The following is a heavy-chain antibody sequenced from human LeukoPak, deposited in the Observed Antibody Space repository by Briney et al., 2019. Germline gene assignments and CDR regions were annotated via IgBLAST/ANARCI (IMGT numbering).Heavy chain of an antibody. V-gene: IGHV3-30*18. Sequence: GGSLRLSCAASGFTFSSYGMHWVRQAPGKGLEWVAVISNDGDNKYYADSVKGRFTTSRDNSKSTLYLQINSLRAEDTAVYYCAKEINTASYYYYGMDVWGQGTTVTVSS. CDR2: ISNDGDNK. CDR1: GFTFSSYG. D-gene: IGHD4-17*01. J-gene: IGHJ6*02. CDR3: AKEINTASYYYYGMDV.